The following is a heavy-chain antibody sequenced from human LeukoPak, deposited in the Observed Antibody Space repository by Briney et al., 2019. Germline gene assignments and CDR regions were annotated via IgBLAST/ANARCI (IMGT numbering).Heavy chain of an antibody. J-gene: IGHJ3*02. CDR2: IWYDGSNK. V-gene: IGHV3-33*01. CDR1: GVTFRSYG. Sequence: LRLSCAASGVTFRSYGMHWVSQAPGKGLAWVAGIWYDGSNKYYADSVKGRFTISRDNSKNTLYLQMNSLRAEDTAVYYCARDPYGSGSTSFDIWGQGTMVTVSS. CDR3: ARDPYGSGSTSFDI. D-gene: IGHD3-10*01.